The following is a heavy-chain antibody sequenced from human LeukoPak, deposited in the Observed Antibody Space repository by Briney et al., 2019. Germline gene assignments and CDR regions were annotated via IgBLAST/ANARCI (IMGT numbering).Heavy chain of an antibody. CDR3: SRDSVAAGLAFDI. V-gene: IGHV3-30*04. CDR2: ISYDGSNK. D-gene: IGHD6-13*01. CDR1: GFTFSSYA. J-gene: IGHJ3*02. Sequence: GRSLRLSCAASGFTFSSYAMHWVRQAPGKGLEWVAVISYDGSNKYYADSVKGRFTISRDNYKNTLYLQMNSLRAEDTAVYYCSRDSVAAGLAFDIWGQGTMVTVSS.